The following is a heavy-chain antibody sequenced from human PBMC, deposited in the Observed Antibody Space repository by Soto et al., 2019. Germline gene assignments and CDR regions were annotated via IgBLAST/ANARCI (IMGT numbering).Heavy chain of an antibody. CDR2: IFPGDSDT. J-gene: IGHJ3*02. CDR1: GYEFTSYW. V-gene: IGHV5-51*01. Sequence: GESLKISCQGSGYEFTSYWIGWVRQMPGKGLEWMGIIFPGDSDTRYSPSFHGQVTISADNSISTAYLQGSSLRASDTAMYYCARRDSSGYDPDAVDIWGQGTLVTVSS. D-gene: IGHD3-22*01. CDR3: ARRDSSGYDPDAVDI.